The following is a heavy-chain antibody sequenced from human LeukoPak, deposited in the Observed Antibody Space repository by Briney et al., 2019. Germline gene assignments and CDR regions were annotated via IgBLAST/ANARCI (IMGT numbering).Heavy chain of an antibody. CDR3: ARGVVRDAFDI. J-gene: IGHJ3*02. D-gene: IGHD3-10*01. CDR1: GGSFSGYY. Sequence: SETLSLTCAVYGGSFSGYYWSWIRQPPGKGLEWIGEINHSGSTNYNPSLKSRVTISVDTSKYQFSLKLSSVTAADTAVYYCARGVVRDAFDIWGQGTMVTVSS. CDR2: INHSGST. V-gene: IGHV4-34*01.